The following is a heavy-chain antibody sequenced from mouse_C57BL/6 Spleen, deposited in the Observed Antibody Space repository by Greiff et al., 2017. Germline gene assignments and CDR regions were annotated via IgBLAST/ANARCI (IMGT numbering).Heavy chain of an antibody. CDR3: THYDSCDY. J-gene: IGHJ2*01. D-gene: IGHD2-4*01. CDR1: GFNIKDDY. Sequence: EVQLQQSGAELVRPGASVKLSCTASGFNIKDDYMHWVKQRPEQGLEWIGWIDPENGDTEYASKFQGKATITADTSSNTAYLQLSSLTSEDTAVYYCTHYDSCDYWGQGTTLTVSS. V-gene: IGHV14-4*01. CDR2: IDPENGDT.